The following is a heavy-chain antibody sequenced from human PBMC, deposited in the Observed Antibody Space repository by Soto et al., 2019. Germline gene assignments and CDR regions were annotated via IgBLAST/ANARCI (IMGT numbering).Heavy chain of an antibody. CDR1: GGTFSSYA. J-gene: IGHJ6*02. V-gene: IGHV1-69*01. D-gene: IGHD2-2*01. Sequence: QVQLVQSGAEVKKPGSSVKVSCKASGGTFSSYAISWVRQAPGQGLEWMGGIIPIFGTANYAQKFQGRVTITADESTSTAYMELSSLRSEDTAVYYCARDIVVVPAPQTARHYGMDVWGQGTTVTVSS. CDR2: IIPIFGTA. CDR3: ARDIVVVPAPQTARHYGMDV.